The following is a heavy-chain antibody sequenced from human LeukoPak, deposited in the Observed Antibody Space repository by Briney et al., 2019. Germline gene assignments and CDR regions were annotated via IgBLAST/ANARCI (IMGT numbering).Heavy chain of an antibody. CDR1: GFTFDDYG. Sequence: GGSLRLSCATSGFTFDDYGMSWVRQAPGKGLEWVSGINWNGGSTGYADSVKGRFTISRDNAKNSLYLQMNSLRAEDTALYYCAGDFFPRRAVAGTPPVVYWGQGTLVTGSS. J-gene: IGHJ4*02. D-gene: IGHD6-19*01. CDR3: AGDFFPRRAVAGTPPVVY. CDR2: INWNGGST. V-gene: IGHV3-20*04.